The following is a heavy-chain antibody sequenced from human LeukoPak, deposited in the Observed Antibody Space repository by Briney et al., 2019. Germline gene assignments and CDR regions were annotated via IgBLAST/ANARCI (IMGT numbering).Heavy chain of an antibody. J-gene: IGHJ1*01. CDR1: GFTFRNYW. V-gene: IGHV3-74*01. Sequence: GGSLRLSCVPSGFTFRNYWMHWVRQSPGKGLVWVSRANNDGRSTNYADSVKGRFTISRDNAKNTLDLQMNSRRAEGTAVYYCVRAGEYYLDFQHWGQGTLVTVSS. CDR3: VRAGEYYLDFQH. CDR2: ANNDGRST. D-gene: IGHD3-10*01.